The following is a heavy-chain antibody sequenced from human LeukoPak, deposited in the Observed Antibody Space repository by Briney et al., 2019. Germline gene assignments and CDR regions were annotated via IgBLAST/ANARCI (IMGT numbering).Heavy chain of an antibody. J-gene: IGHJ4*02. V-gene: IGHV3-23*01. CDR2: ISGNGRST. CDR1: GFTFSNYA. D-gene: IGHD2-8*02. Sequence: PGGSLRLSCTASGFTFSNYAVSWVRQAPGKGLEWVSTISGNGRSTYYGDSVKGRFTISRDNSKNTLSLQMNSLRAEDTAVYYCAKEYYVLLVYALGGSFDYWGRGTLVTVSS. CDR3: AKEYYVLLVYALGGSFDY.